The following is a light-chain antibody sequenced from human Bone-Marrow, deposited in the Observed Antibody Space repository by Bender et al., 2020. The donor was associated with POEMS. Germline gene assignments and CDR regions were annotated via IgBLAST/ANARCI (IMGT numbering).Light chain of an antibody. CDR2: MNS. J-gene: IGLJ3*02. Sequence: QSVLTQPPSASGTPGQRVTISCSGGSSNIGAHAVNWYQHLPGTAPKLLIFMNSVRPSGVPDRFSGSRSGTSASLAISGLQSEDEADYYCAVWDDSLNGWVFGGGTKLTVL. CDR3: AVWDDSLNGWV. V-gene: IGLV1-44*01. CDR1: SSNIGAHA.